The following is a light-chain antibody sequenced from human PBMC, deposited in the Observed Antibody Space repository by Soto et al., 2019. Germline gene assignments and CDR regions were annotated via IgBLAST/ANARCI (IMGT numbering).Light chain of an antibody. V-gene: IGKV4-1*01. CDR1: QSVLYSSNNKNY. J-gene: IGKJ1*01. CDR3: QQYYSTPRT. CDR2: WAS. Sequence: DIVLTQSPDSLAVSLGERATINCKSSQSVLYSSNNKNYLAWYQQKPGQPPKLLIYWASTRESGVPDRFSGSGSGTDFTLTISSLQAEDVAVYYCQQYYSTPRTFGKETKVEIK.